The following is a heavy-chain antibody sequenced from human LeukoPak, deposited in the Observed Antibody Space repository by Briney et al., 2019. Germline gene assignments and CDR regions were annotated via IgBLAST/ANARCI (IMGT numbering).Heavy chain of an antibody. Sequence: GGSLRLSCAASGFIFSSYEMNWVRQAPGKGLEWVLYISSSGSTIYYADSVKGRFTISRDNAKNSLYLQMNSLRAEDTAVYYCARDYYGSGSYYNAGMDVWGKGTTVTVSS. CDR2: ISSSGSTI. CDR3: ARDYYGSGSYYNAGMDV. D-gene: IGHD3-10*01. CDR1: GFIFSSYE. V-gene: IGHV3-48*03. J-gene: IGHJ6*04.